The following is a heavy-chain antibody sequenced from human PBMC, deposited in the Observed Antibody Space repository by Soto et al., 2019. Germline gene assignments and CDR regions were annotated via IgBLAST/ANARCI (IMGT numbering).Heavy chain of an antibody. Sequence: GGSLRLSCAASGFTFSSYGMHWVRQAPGKGLEWVAVIWYDGSNKYYADSVKGRFTISRDNSKNTLYLQMNSLRAEDTAVYYCARDANSGYDWYYYYYMDVWGKGTTVTVSS. V-gene: IGHV3-33*01. CDR2: IWYDGSNK. J-gene: IGHJ6*03. D-gene: IGHD5-12*01. CDR1: GFTFSSYG. CDR3: ARDANSGYDWYYYYYMDV.